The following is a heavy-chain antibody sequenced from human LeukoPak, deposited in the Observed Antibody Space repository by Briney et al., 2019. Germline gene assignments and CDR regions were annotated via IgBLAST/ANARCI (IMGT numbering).Heavy chain of an antibody. V-gene: IGHV3-23*01. D-gene: IGHD3-22*01. J-gene: IGHJ6*02. CDR1: GFTFSSYA. Sequence: GVSLRLSCAASGFTFSSYAMSWVRQAPGKGLEWVSEISGSGGSTYYADSVKGRFTISRDNSKNTLYLQMNSLRAEDTAVYYCASPLPDYYDSSGYYYDYYYGMDVWGQGTTVTVSS. CDR2: ISGSGGST. CDR3: ASPLPDYYDSSGYYYDYYYGMDV.